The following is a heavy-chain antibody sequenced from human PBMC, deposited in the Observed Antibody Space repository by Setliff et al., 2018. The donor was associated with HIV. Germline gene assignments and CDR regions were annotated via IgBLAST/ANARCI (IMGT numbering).Heavy chain of an antibody. V-gene: IGHV4-59*01. CDR1: GVSISAYF. D-gene: IGHD6-13*01. CDR2: IDNSGNT. Sequence: PSETLSLTCAVSGVSISAYFWSWIRQSPEKGLEWIGYIDNSGNTNYSPSLKSRITISRDTSKNQFSLKLNSVTAADAAVYYCARHRYSSSINWFDPWGQGTLVTVSS. CDR3: ARHRYSSSINWFDP. J-gene: IGHJ5*02.